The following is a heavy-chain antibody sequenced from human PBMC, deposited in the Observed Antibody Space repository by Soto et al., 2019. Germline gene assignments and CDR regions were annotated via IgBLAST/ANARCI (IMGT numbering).Heavy chain of an antibody. V-gene: IGHV4-39*01. Sequence: LSLTCTVSGGSISSSSYYWGWIRQPPGKGLEWIGSIYYSGSTYYNPSLESRVTISVDTSKNQFSLKLSSVTAADTAVYYCAPNPYRGVDYWGQGTLVTVSS. J-gene: IGHJ4*02. CDR2: IYYSGST. CDR3: APNPYRGVDY. D-gene: IGHD3-10*01. CDR1: GGSISSSSYY.